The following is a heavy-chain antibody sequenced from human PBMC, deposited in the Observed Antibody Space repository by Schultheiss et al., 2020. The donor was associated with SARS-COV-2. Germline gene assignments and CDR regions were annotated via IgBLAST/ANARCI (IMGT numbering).Heavy chain of an antibody. Sequence: GGSLRLSCAASGFTFSSYWMHWVRQAPGKGLVWVSRINSDGSSTSYADSVKGRFTISRDNAKNTLYLQMNSLRAEDTAVYYCARAPHIVVVPAAINYWGQGTLVTVSS. D-gene: IGHD2-2*01. CDR2: INSDGSST. V-gene: IGHV3-74*01. CDR3: ARAPHIVVVPAAINY. CDR1: GFTFSSYW. J-gene: IGHJ4*02.